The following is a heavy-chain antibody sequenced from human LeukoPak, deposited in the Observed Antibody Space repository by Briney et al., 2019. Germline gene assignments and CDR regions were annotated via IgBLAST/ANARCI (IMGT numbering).Heavy chain of an antibody. J-gene: IGHJ3*02. CDR2: IYTSGST. CDR1: GGSISSYY. D-gene: IGHD3-22*01. CDR3: ARDHYDSSGYTRADAFDI. V-gene: IGHV4-4*07. Sequence: PSETLSLTCTVSGGSISSYYWSWIRQPAGKGLEWIGRIYTSGSTNYNPSLKSRVTMSVDTSKNQFSLKLSSVTAAGTAVDYCARDHYDSSGYTRADAFDIRGQGTMVTVSS.